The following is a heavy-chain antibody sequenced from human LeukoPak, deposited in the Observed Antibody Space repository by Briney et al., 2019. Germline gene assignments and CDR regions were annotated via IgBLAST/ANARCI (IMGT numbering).Heavy chain of an antibody. CDR2: IRHDGSNK. CDR1: GFSFSNYG. Sequence: GGSLRLSCAASGFSFSNYGMHWVRQPPGKGLEWVAFIRHDGSNKHYADSVKGRFSISRDNSKTTLYLQMNSLRAEDTAVYYCAKDFPSRDNFWSGYYTDFDYWGQGTLVTVSS. J-gene: IGHJ4*02. D-gene: IGHD3-3*01. V-gene: IGHV3-30*02. CDR3: AKDFPSRDNFWSGYYTDFDY.